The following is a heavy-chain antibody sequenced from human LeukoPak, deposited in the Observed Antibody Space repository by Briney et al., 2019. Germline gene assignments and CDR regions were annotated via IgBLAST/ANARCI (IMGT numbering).Heavy chain of an antibody. CDR3: ARQGGNTAMAPDY. CDR2: ISFDARNE. J-gene: IGHJ4*02. D-gene: IGHD5-18*01. V-gene: IGHV3-33*01. CDR1: GFTFSSYG. Sequence: GGSLRLSCAASGFTFSSYGMHWVRQAPGKGLEWVAAISFDARNENCADSVKGRFTTSRDNPKNTLYLQMNSLGVEDTAVCYCARQGGNTAMAPDYWGQGTLVTVSS.